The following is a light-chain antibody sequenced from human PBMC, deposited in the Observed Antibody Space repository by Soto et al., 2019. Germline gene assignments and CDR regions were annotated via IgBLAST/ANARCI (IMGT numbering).Light chain of an antibody. CDR2: DAS. V-gene: IGKV1-33*01. J-gene: IGKJ2*01. CDR1: QGINNY. CDR3: QQYDNHPPT. Sequence: DIQMTQSPSSLSASVGDRVTITCQASQGINNYLIWYQQKPGKAPKLLIYDASSLQTGVPSRFSGAASGTHVTFTISSLQPEDVATYYCQQYDNHPPTFGQGTKLEIK.